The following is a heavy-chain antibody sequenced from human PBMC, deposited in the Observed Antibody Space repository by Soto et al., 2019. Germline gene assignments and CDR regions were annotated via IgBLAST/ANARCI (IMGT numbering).Heavy chain of an antibody. D-gene: IGHD2-2*01. CDR1: GFTFSSYG. J-gene: IGHJ5*02. CDR3: ARDPVVPAAIWWGGPAGWFDP. Sequence: GGSLRLSCAASGFTFSSYGMHWVRQAPGKGLEWVAVIWYDGSNKYYADSVKGRFTISRDNSKNTLYLQMNSLRAEDTAVYYCARDPVVPAAIWWGGPAGWFDPWGQGTLVTVSS. CDR2: IWYDGSNK. V-gene: IGHV3-33*01.